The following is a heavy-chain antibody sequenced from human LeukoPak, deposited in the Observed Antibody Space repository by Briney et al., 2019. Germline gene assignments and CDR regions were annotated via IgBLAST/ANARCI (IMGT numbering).Heavy chain of an antibody. V-gene: IGHV3-7*01. CDR1: GFTVPSSW. CDR2: INLDGSEK. Sequence: PGGSLRLSCAASGFTVPSSWMSWVRQAPGKGLEWVANINLDGSEKYYVDSVKGRFTISRDNGKNSLFLQLNSLRAEDTAVYYCAKSIGCVGARCYGVYYFDYWGQGTLVTVSS. CDR3: AKSIGCVGARCYGVYYFDY. D-gene: IGHD2-21*01. J-gene: IGHJ4*02.